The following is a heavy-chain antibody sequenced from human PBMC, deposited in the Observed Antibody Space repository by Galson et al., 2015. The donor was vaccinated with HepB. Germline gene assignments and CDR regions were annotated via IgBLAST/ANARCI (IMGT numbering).Heavy chain of an antibody. CDR3: ARDGAGTMVGGMDV. J-gene: IGHJ6*02. V-gene: IGHV3-30*04. CDR2: ISYDGSNK. D-gene: IGHD3-10*01. Sequence: SLRLSCAASGFTFSSYAMHWVRQAPGKGLEWVAVISYDGSNKFYADSVKGRFTISRDNSKNTLYLQMNSLRAEDTAVYYCARDGAGTMVGGMDVWGQGTTVTVSS. CDR1: GFTFSSYA.